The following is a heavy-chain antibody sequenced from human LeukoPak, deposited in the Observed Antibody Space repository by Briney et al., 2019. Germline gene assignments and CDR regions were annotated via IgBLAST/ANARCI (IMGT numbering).Heavy chain of an antibody. CDR3: AKSLNWNYIVGTFDY. V-gene: IGHV3-9*01. CDR2: ISWNSGSI. CDR1: GFTFDDYA. D-gene: IGHD1-7*01. Sequence: LTGGSLRLSCAASGFTFDDYAMHWVRQAPGKGLEWVSGISWNSGSIGYADSAKGRFTISRDNAKNSLYLQMNSLRAEDTALYYCAKSLNWNYIVGTFDYWGQGTLVTVSS. J-gene: IGHJ4*02.